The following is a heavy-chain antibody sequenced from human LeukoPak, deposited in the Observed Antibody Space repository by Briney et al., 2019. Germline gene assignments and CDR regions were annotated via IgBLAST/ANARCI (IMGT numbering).Heavy chain of an antibody. CDR3: AREGGPYRPLDY. V-gene: IGHV4-34*01. Sequence: TSETLSLTCAVYGGSFSGYYWSWIRQPPGEGLEWIGEVHLSGRTNYNPSLESRVTMSVDMSENHISLKLTSVTAADTAVYYCAREGGPYRPLDYSGQGTLVTVSS. CDR2: VHLSGRT. CDR1: GGSFSGYY. J-gene: IGHJ4*02.